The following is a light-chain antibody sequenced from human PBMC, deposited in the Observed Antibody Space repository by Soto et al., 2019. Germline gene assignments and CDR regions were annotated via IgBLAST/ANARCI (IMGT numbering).Light chain of an antibody. CDR1: QSINNY. V-gene: IGKV1-39*01. Sequence: DIQMTQSPASLSVSVGDRVTITCRASQSINNYLNWYLQRPGQAPKLLIRSASTLQRGVPSRFSGSGSRTEFNLSIADLQPDDFGTYYCQQSITMPITFGHGTRLDIK. CDR2: SAS. CDR3: QQSITMPIT. J-gene: IGKJ5*01.